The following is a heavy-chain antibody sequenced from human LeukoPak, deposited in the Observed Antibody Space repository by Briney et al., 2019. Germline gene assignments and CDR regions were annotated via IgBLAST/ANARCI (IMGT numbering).Heavy chain of an antibody. Sequence: GASRRLSCAASGFTFGSCAMNWVRQAPGKGLEWVSTASGSGSHTYYADPVKGRFTISRDNSKNTLYLQMNSLRADDTAIYYCAKDRQGYNQNPDSWGQGTLVTVSS. CDR3: AKDRQGYNQNPDS. CDR2: ASGSGSHT. CDR1: GFTFGSCA. V-gene: IGHV3-23*01. J-gene: IGHJ4*02. D-gene: IGHD5-24*01.